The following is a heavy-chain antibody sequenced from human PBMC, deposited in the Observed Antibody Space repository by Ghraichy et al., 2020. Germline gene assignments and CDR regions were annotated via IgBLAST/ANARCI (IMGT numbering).Heavy chain of an antibody. CDR2: IYYSGST. D-gene: IGHD3-3*01. CDR3: ARENRRPFGVVAGDAFDI. J-gene: IGHJ3*02. V-gene: IGHV4-59*01. CDR1: GGSISSYY. Sequence: SETLSLTCTVSGGSISSYYWSWIRQPPGKGLEWIGYIYYSGSTNYNPSLKSRVTISVDTSKNQFSLKLSSVTAADTAVYYCARENRRPFGVVAGDAFDIWGQGTMVTVSS.